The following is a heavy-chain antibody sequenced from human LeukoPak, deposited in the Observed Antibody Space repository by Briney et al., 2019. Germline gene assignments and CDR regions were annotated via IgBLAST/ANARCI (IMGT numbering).Heavy chain of an antibody. CDR3: ADENYYGSGSIDY. V-gene: IGHV3-21*01. J-gene: IGHJ4*02. Sequence: PGGSLRLSCAASGFTFSSYSMNWVRQAPGKGLEWVSSISSSSSYIYYADSVRGRFTISRDNAKNSLYLQMNSLRAEDTAVYYCADENYYGSGSIDYWGQGTLVTVSS. CDR1: GFTFSSYS. D-gene: IGHD3-10*01. CDR2: ISSSSSYI.